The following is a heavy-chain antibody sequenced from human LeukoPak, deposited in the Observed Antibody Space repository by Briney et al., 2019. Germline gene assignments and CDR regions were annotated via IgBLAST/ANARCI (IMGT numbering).Heavy chain of an antibody. Sequence: GGSLRLSCAASGFTFSSYAMYWVRQAPGKGLEYVSAITGSGGSTYYANSVKGRFTISRDNSKNTLYLQMGSLRAEDMAVYYCARVDYGDFVFDYWGQRTLVTVSS. CDR1: GFTFSSYA. J-gene: IGHJ4*02. V-gene: IGHV3-64*01. CDR3: ARVDYGDFVFDY. CDR2: ITGSGGST. D-gene: IGHD4-17*01.